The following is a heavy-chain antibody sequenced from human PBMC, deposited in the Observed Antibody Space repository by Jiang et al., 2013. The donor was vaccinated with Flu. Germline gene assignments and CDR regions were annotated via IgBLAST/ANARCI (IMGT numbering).Heavy chain of an antibody. D-gene: IGHD3-3*01. Sequence: ISRDNSKNTLYLQMSSLRAEDTAVYYCARADREWMPRGWFDPWGQGTLVTVSS. CDR3: ARADREWMPRGWFDP. J-gene: IGHJ5*02. V-gene: IGHV3-30*07.